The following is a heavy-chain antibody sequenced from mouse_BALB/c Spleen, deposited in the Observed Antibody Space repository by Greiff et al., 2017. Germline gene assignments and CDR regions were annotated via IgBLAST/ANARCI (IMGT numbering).Heavy chain of an antibody. CDR3: ARRNTGYFDV. J-gene: IGHJ1*01. CDR2: ISSGGSYT. V-gene: IGHV5-6*02. CDR1: GFTFSSYG. Sequence: EVKLMESGGDLVKPGGSLKLSCAASGFTFSSYGMSWVRQTPDKRLEWVATISSGGSYTYYPDSVKGRFTISRDNAKNTLYLQMSSLKSEDTAMYYCARRNTGYFDVWGAGTTVTVSS.